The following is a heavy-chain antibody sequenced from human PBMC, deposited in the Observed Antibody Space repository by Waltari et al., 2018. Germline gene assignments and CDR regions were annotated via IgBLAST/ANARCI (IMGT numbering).Heavy chain of an antibody. D-gene: IGHD2-15*01. CDR3: ARASPQEWWGGHDY. Sequence: QVQLQESGPGLVKPSETLSLTCTVSGGSISRYYWRWIRHPPGKGLELSGYIYYSGSTNYNPSLKSRVTISVDTSKNQFSLKLSSVTAADTAVYYCARASPQEWWGGHDYWGQGTLVTVSS. CDR1: GGSISRYY. V-gene: IGHV4-59*01. CDR2: IYYSGST. J-gene: IGHJ4*02.